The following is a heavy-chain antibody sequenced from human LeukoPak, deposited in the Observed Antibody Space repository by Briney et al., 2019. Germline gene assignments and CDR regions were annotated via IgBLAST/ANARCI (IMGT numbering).Heavy chain of an antibody. CDR2: ISRDSRTI. CDR3: ASSPPGGPIDY. CDR1: GFSFSSYS. D-gene: IGHD3-16*01. J-gene: IGHJ4*02. Sequence: GESLRLSCAASGFSFSSYSMNCVRQAPGKGLEWVSIISRDSRTIVDADSVKGRFTISRDNAKNSLYLQMNSLRAEDTAVYFCASSPPGGPIDYWGQGVLVSVSS. V-gene: IGHV3-21*01.